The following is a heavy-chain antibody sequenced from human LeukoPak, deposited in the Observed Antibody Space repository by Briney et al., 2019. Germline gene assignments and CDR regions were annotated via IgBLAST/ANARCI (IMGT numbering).Heavy chain of an antibody. CDR3: ASSGGRDYYASSGYYSLIDY. CDR2: INHSGST. CDR1: GGSFIGYY. V-gene: IGHV4-34*01. D-gene: IGHD3-22*01. J-gene: IGHJ4*02. Sequence: PSETLSLTCAVYGGSFIGYYWSWIRQPPGKGREGIGEINHSGSTNYNPSLKRRANISVDPSKNQFSLTLSSATAADTAVYYCASSGGRDYYASSGYYSLIDYWGQGTLVTVSS.